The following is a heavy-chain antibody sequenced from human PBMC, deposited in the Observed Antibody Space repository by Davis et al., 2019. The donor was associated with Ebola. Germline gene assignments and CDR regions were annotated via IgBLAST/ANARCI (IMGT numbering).Heavy chain of an antibody. J-gene: IGHJ4*02. CDR3: ARAVITGGQ. CDR1: GGSFTDYF. V-gene: IGHV4-34*01. Sequence: GSLRLSCAVYGGSFTDYFWSWIRQPPGKGLEWIGETSHHPDYTNYNPSLKSRVTISVDTSKNQFSLKLNSVTAADTAIYYCARAVITGGQWGQGTLVTVSS. D-gene: IGHD3-16*01. CDR2: TSHHPDYT.